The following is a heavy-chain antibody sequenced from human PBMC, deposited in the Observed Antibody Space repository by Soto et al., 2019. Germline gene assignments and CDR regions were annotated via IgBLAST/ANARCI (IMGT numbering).Heavy chain of an antibody. D-gene: IGHD4-17*01. V-gene: IGHV3-30*18. CDR1: GFSFSSYG. CDR2: ISYDGSYR. Sequence: QVQLVESGGGVVQPGKSLRLSCAASGFSFSSYGMHWVRQAPGKGLEWVAVISYDGSYRYYADSVKGRFTISRDNSKNTLYLQMNSLRAEDTAVYYCAKDDNDYGDYRHTYYYYGMDVWGQGTTVTVSS. CDR3: AKDDNDYGDYRHTYYYYGMDV. J-gene: IGHJ6*02.